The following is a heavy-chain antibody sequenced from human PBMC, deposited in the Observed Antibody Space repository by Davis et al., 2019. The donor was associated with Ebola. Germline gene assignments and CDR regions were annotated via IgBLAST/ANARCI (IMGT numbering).Heavy chain of an antibody. CDR1: GFTFSSYA. Sequence: GGSLRLSCVASGFTFSSYAMSWVRQAPGQGLEWVSTISGGDDTTYYADSVRGRFTISRDNSKSTLFLQMNSLRADDTALYYCAKDGSYYDFDYWGQGTLVTVSS. CDR3: AKDGSYYDFDY. D-gene: IGHD1-26*01. J-gene: IGHJ4*02. CDR2: ISGGDDTT. V-gene: IGHV3-23*01.